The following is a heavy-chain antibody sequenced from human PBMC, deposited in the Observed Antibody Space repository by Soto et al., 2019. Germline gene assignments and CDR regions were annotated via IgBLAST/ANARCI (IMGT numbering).Heavy chain of an antibody. CDR2: IIPILGIA. CDR3: AREDYGGNTGFDY. CDR1: GGTFSSYT. V-gene: IGHV1-69*08. Sequence: QVQLVQSGAEVKKPGSSVKVSCKASGGTFSSYTISWVRQAPGQGLEWMGRIIPILGIANYAQKFQGRVTITADKSTRTAYMELSSLRSEDTAVYYCAREDYGGNTGFDYWGQGTLVTVSS. J-gene: IGHJ4*02. D-gene: IGHD4-17*01.